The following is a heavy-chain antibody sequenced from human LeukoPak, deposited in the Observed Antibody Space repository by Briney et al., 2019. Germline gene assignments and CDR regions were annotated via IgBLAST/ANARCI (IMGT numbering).Heavy chain of an antibody. J-gene: IGHJ2*01. CDR3: ARLYATSWGFFDP. D-gene: IGHD2-2*01. CDR2: IRNDGKTQ. Sequence: HPGGSLRLSCAASGFTFKSYGLHWVRRAPGKGLDWVAFIRNDGKTQYYADSVKGRFTISRDNSRNTMFLQMNGLRPEDTAVYYCARLYATSWGFFDPWGRGTLVTVSS. CDR1: GFTFKSYG. V-gene: IGHV3-30*02.